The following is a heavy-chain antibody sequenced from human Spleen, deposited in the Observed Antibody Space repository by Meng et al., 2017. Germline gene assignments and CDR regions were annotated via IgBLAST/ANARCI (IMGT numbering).Heavy chain of an antibody. V-gene: IGHV4-39*01. CDR1: GDSISSSDSY. CDR2: IGHSGFT. J-gene: IGHJ5*02. Sequence: QVQLQESGPGLVKPSQTLSLTCSVSGDSISSSDSYWGWIRQSPGKGLEWIGSIGHSGFTYYTPSLESRVTVSVGTSRSQFSLELTSVTAADTAVYYCVRSRAWVRTGFDPWGQGTLVTVSS. D-gene: IGHD1/OR15-1a*01. CDR3: VRSRAWVRTGFDP.